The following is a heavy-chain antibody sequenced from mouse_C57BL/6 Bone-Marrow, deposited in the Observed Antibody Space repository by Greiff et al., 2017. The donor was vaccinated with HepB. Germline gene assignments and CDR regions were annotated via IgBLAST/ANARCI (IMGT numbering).Heavy chain of an antibody. CDR3: ARKDYHYAMDY. V-gene: IGHV5-17*01. Sequence: EVHLVESGGGLVKPGGSLKLSCAASGFTFSDYGMHWVRQAPEKGLEWVAYISSGSSTIYYADTVKGRFTISRDNAKNTLFLQMTSLRSEDTAMYYCARKDYHYAMDYWGQGTSVTVSS. CDR1: GFTFSDYG. CDR2: ISSGSSTI. J-gene: IGHJ4*01. D-gene: IGHD2-4*01.